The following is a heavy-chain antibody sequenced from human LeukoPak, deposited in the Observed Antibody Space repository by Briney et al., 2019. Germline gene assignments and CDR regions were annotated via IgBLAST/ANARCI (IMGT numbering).Heavy chain of an antibody. V-gene: IGHV4-61*05. CDR1: GGSISSSSYY. CDR2: IYYSGST. J-gene: IGHJ4*02. CDR3: ARARHPLDY. Sequence: PSETLSLTCTVSGGSISSSSYYWGWIRQPPGKGLEWIGYIYYSGSTNYNPSLKSRVTISVDTSKNQFSLELSSVTAADTAVYYCARARHPLDYWGQGTLVTVSS.